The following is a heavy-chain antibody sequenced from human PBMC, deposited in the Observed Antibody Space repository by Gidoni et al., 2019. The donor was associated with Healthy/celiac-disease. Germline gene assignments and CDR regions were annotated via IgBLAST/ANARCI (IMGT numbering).Heavy chain of an antibody. CDR1: GYTFTSSY. CDR2: INPSGGST. D-gene: IGHD2-15*01. V-gene: IGHV1-46*01. Sequence: QVQLVQSGAEVKKPGASVKVSCKASGYTFTSSYMHWVRQAPGQGLEWMGIINPSGGSTSYAQKFQGRVTMTRDTSTSTVYMELSSLRSEDTAVYYCARGYCSGGSCYYYYGMDVWGQGTTVTVSS. CDR3: ARGYCSGGSCYYYYGMDV. J-gene: IGHJ6*02.